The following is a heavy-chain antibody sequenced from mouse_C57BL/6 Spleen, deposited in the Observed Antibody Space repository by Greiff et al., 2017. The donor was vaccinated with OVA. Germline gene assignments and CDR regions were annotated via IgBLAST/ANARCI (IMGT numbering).Heavy chain of an antibody. CDR2: IYWDDDK. Sequence: QVTLKESGPGILQSSQTLSLTCSFSGFSLSTSGMGVCWIRQPSGKGLEWLAHIYWDDDKRYNPSMKSRLTISQDTARNQVILKITSMYTADTATYYCARSDLGYYFDYWGQGTTLTVSS. D-gene: IGHD3-1*01. V-gene: IGHV8-12*01. J-gene: IGHJ2*01. CDR3: ARSDLGYYFDY. CDR1: GFSLSTSGMG.